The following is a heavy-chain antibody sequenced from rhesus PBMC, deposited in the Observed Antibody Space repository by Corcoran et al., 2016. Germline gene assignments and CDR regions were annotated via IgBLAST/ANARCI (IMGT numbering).Heavy chain of an antibody. CDR2: INSGGGST. CDR3: AKYRFDY. V-gene: IGHV3S5*01. J-gene: IGHJ4*01. CDR1: GFTFSSYG. Sequence: EVQLVETGGGLVQPGGSLKLSCAASGFTFSSYGLSWVRQAPGKGLEWVSAINSGGGSTSYADAVKGRFTISRDNSKNTLSLQMNSLRAEDTAVYYCAKYRFDYWGQGVLVTVSS. D-gene: IGHD1-1*01.